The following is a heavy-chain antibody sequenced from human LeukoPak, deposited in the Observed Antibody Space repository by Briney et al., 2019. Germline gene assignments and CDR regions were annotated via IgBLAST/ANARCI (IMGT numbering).Heavy chain of an antibody. Sequence: GRSLRLSCAASGFTCSSYGMHWVRQAPGKGLEWVAVISYDGSNKYYADSVKGRFTISRDNSKNTLYLQMNSLRAEDTAVYYCAKDPPPANYCSSTSCHNWFDPWGQGTLVTVSS. CDR3: AKDPPPANYCSSTSCHNWFDP. CDR2: ISYDGSNK. D-gene: IGHD2-2*01. J-gene: IGHJ5*02. V-gene: IGHV3-30*18. CDR1: GFTCSSYG.